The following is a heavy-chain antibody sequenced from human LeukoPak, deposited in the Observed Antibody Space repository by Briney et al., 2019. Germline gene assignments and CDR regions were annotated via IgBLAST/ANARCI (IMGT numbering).Heavy chain of an antibody. D-gene: IGHD3-10*01. CDR3: AVLDDGSGSYSGY. CDR2: INWNGGST. CDR1: GFTFDDYG. V-gene: IGHV3-20*04. J-gene: IGHJ4*02. Sequence: GGSLRLSXAASGFTFDDYGMSWVSQAPGKGLEWVSGINWNGGSTGYADSVKGRFTISRDNAKNSLYLQMNSLRAEDTALYYCAVLDDGSGSYSGYWGQGTLVTVSS.